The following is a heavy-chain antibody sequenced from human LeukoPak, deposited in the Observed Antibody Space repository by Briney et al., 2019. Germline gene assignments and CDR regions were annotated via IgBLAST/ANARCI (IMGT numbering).Heavy chain of an antibody. V-gene: IGHV1-18*01. CDR2: ISGYKGNT. J-gene: IGHJ5*01. Sequence: ASVKVSCKASGYTFNTYGISWVRQAPGQAPEWMGWISGYKGNTKYTQKFQGRLTMTTDTSTNTAYMELKSLRSDDTAVYFCARVYYYDTSGHNWFDSWGQGTLVTVSS. CDR1: GYTFNTYG. CDR3: ARVYYYDTSGHNWFDS. D-gene: IGHD3-22*01.